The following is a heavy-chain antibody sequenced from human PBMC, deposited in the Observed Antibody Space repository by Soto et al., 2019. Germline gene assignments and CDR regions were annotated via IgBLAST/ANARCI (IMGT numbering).Heavy chain of an antibody. CDR1: GFTFSTHS. CDR2: IHSSSSWE. CDR3: VFDFWLVPTV. D-gene: IGHD3-3*01. J-gene: IGHJ6*04. Sequence: EVQLVESGGGLVQPGGSLKLSCAASGFTFSTHSMNCVRQAPGRGLEWVSYIHSSSSWEVYADSVRGRFTVSRDNAKNSLYLQMSSLRAEDSAGYYCVFDFWLVPTVWGKGTTVTVSS. V-gene: IGHV3-48*01.